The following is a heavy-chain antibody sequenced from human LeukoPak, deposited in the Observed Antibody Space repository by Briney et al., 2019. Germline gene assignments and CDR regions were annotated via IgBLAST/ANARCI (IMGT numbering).Heavy chain of an antibody. Sequence: SETLSLTCTVSGGSISSSSYYWGWIRQPPGKGLEWIGYIYYSGSTNYNPSLKSRVTISVDTSKNQFSLKLSSVTAADTAVYYCARDHRGDFWSGWNWFDPWGQGTLVTVSS. J-gene: IGHJ5*02. CDR3: ARDHRGDFWSGWNWFDP. CDR2: IYYSGST. V-gene: IGHV4-61*01. CDR1: GGSISSSSYY. D-gene: IGHD3-3*01.